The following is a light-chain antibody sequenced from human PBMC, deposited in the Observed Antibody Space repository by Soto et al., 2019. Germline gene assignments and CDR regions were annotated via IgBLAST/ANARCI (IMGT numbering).Light chain of an antibody. Sequence: EIVLTQSPATLSLSPGERATLSCRASQSVSSYLAWYQQKPGQAPRLVIYDVSSRATGVPPRFSGSGSGTDLTLTISSLEPEDFAFYSCLQRITWYTFGQGNKLEIK. V-gene: IGKV3-11*01. CDR1: QSVSSY. CDR3: LQRITWYT. J-gene: IGKJ2*01. CDR2: DVS.